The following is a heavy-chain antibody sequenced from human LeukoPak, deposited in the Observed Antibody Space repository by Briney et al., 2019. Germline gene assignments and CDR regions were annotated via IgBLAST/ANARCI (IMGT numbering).Heavy chain of an antibody. CDR1: GFTFSSYS. Sequence: KPGGSLRLSCAAPGFTFSSYSMNWVRQAPGKGLEWVSSISSSSSYIYYADSVKGRFTISRDNAKNSLYLQMNSLRAEDTAVYYCARDANDALDYWGQGTLVTVSS. D-gene: IGHD1-1*01. V-gene: IGHV3-21*01. CDR3: ARDANDALDY. J-gene: IGHJ4*02. CDR2: ISSSSSYI.